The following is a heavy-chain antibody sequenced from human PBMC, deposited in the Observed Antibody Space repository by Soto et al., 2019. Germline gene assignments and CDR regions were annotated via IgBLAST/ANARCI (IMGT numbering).Heavy chain of an antibody. J-gene: IGHJ4*01. V-gene: IGHV5-51*01. CDR1: GYSFTTYW. D-gene: IGHD3-10*01. CDR2: IYPGDSDT. Sequence: GESLKISCKGSGYSFTTYWIAWVRQMPGKGLEWVGIIYPGDSDTRYSPSFEGHVTISVDKSISTAFLQWNSLKASDNAIYYCARHSTSAPKDYLGQGTLVTVSS. CDR3: ARHSTSAPKDY.